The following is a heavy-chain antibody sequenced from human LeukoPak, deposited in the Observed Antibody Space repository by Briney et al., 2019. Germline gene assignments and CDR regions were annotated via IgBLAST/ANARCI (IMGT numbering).Heavy chain of an antibody. J-gene: IGHJ4*02. CDR1: GYTFTSYG. CDR3: AREIFPYSSSWYLDY. V-gene: IGHV1-18*01. D-gene: IGHD6-13*01. Sequence: ASVKVSCKASGYTFTSYGISWVRQAPGQGLEWMGWISAYNGNTNYAQKLQGRVTITTDTSTSTAYMELRSLRSDDTAVYYCAREIFPYSSSWYLDYWGQGTLVTVSS. CDR2: ISAYNGNT.